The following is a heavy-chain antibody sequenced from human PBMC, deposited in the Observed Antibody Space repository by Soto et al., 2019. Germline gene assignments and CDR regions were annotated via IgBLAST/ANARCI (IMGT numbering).Heavy chain of an antibody. CDR2: ISYDGRNK. Sequence: GGSLRLSCAASGFTFSSYGMHWVRQAPGKGLEWVAVISYDGRNKYYADAVKGRFTISRDNSKNTLYLQMSSLRAEDTAVYYCEKEAVAVPFDYWGQGTLVTVSS. J-gene: IGHJ4*02. D-gene: IGHD6-19*01. CDR3: EKEAVAVPFDY. CDR1: GFTFSSYG. V-gene: IGHV3-30*18.